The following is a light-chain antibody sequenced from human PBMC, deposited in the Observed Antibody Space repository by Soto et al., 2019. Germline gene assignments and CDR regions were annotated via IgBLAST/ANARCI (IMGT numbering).Light chain of an antibody. CDR2: KAS. CDR3: QQYNTYSRA. CDR1: QSIRTY. V-gene: IGKV1-5*03. Sequence: DIQMTQSPSTLSASVGDRVTITCRASQSIRTYLAWYQQKPGKAPKLLIYKASSLESGVPSRFSGSGSGTEFTLPIRSLQPDDFATYYFQQYNTYSRAFGQGTKVEIK. J-gene: IGKJ1*01.